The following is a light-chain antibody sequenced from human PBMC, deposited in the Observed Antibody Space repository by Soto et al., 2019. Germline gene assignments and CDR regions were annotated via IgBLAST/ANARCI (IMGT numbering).Light chain of an antibody. CDR3: QQYNSYSPRT. J-gene: IGKJ1*01. Sequence: DIQMTQSPSTLSASVGDRVTITCRASQSISSWLAWYQQKPGKAPKLLIYDASSLESGVPSRCSGSGSGTEFTLTISSLQPDDFATYYCQQYNSYSPRTFGQGNKVEIK. CDR2: DAS. V-gene: IGKV1-5*01. CDR1: QSISSW.